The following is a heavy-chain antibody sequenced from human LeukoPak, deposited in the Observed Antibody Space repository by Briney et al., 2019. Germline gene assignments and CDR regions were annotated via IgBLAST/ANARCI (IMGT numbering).Heavy chain of an antibody. V-gene: IGHV3-20*04. CDR2: FNWNGGST. CDR1: GFPFDDYR. CDR3: ARRYSSSWSLYYLDY. Sequence: GGPLRLFCGPSGFPFDDYRLLWLRQAPGKALAGVSGFNWNGGSTGYADSVKGRFTISRDNAKNSLYLQMNSLRAEDTALYYCARRYSSSWSLYYLDYWGQGTLVTVSS. D-gene: IGHD6-13*01. J-gene: IGHJ4*02.